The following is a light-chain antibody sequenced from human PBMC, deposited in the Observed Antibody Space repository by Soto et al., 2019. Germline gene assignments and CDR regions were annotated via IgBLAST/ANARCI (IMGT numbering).Light chain of an antibody. Sequence: DIQMTQSPSTLSASVGDRVTITCRASQSISSWLAWYQQKPGKAPKLLIFAASNLQSGVPVRFSGSGSGTEFTLTISSLQPDDFATYYCQHYNSYSEAFGQGTKVDIK. V-gene: IGKV1-5*01. J-gene: IGKJ1*01. CDR2: AAS. CDR3: QHYNSYSEA. CDR1: QSISSW.